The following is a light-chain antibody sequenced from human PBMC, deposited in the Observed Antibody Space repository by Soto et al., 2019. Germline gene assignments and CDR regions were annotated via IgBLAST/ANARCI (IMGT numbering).Light chain of an antibody. J-gene: IGKJ1*01. CDR3: QQYHTYST. V-gene: IGKV1-5*03. CDR1: QSLIRW. CDR2: EAS. Sequence: DIQMTQSPSTLSACVGDRVTITCRASQSLIRWLAWFQRKPGKAPRVLISEASNLESGDPSRVSASGSGTEFTFTINSLQPDDFATYYCQQYHTYSTFGQGTKVDIK.